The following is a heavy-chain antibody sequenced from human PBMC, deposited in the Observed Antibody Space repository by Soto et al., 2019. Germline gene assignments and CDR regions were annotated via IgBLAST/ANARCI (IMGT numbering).Heavy chain of an antibody. CDR2: MNPNSGNT. J-gene: IGHJ6*03. CDR3: ARAVLYYYYYMDV. D-gene: IGHD2-8*01. Sequence: ASVKVSCKASGYTFTSYYMHWVRQATGQGLEWMGRMNPNSGNTGYAQKFQGRVTMTRNTSISTAYMELSSLRSEDTAVYYCARAVLYYYYYMDVWGKGTTVTVSS. V-gene: IGHV1-8*02. CDR1: GYTFTSYY.